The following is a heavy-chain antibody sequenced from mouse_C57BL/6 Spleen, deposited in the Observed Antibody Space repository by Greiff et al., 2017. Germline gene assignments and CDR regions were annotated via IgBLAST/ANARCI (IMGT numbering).Heavy chain of an antibody. V-gene: IGHV5-16*01. CDR1: GFTFSDYY. CDR2: INYDGGST. Sequence: DVHLEESEGGLVQPGSSMKLSCTASGFTFSDYYMAWVRQGPGKGLEWVGNINYDGGSTYYMDYLKSRFIISRDNATNILYLQMSSLTSEDTATYYYARDRYYALDYWGQGTSLTVSS. D-gene: IGHD1-1*01. CDR3: ARDRYYALDY. J-gene: IGHJ2*02.